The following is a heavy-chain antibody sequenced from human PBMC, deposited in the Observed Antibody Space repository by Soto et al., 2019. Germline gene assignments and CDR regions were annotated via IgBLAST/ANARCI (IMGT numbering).Heavy chain of an antibody. CDR1: VFTFSSYW. CDR3: VRDFEGSYGYGPFDC. V-gene: IGHV3-7*03. D-gene: IGHD5-18*01. Sequence: QAWWSLRLSCSASVFTFSSYWMSWLRQAPGKGLEWVANIKQDGSENYYVDSARGRFTISRDNAKNSLYLQMNSLRAEDTAVYYCVRDFEGSYGYGPFDCWGQGTLVTVSS. J-gene: IGHJ4*02. CDR2: IKQDGSEN.